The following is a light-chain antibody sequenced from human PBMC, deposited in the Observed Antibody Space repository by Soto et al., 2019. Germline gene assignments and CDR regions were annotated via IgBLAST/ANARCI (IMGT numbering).Light chain of an antibody. CDR2: QVV. CDR3: KSYAGSNTYV. J-gene: IGLJ1*01. CDR1: KHDVGFYDF. Sequence: QSALTQPPSASGSPGQSVTISCTGTKHDVGFYDFVSWYQHHPGKAPRLIIYQVVQRPSGVPDRFSGSKSGNTASLTVPGLQAADEADYFCKSYAGSNTYVFGSGTKVTVL. V-gene: IGLV2-8*01.